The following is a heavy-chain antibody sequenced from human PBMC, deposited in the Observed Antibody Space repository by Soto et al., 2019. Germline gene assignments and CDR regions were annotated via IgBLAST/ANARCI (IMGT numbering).Heavy chain of an antibody. Sequence: GGSLRLSCAASGFTFSSYAMSWVRQAPGKGLEWVSAISGSGGRTYYADSVKGRFTISRDNSKNTLYLQMNSLRAEDTAVYYCAKVDMAAHYYYYMDVWGKGTTVTVSS. V-gene: IGHV3-23*01. CDR2: ISGSGGRT. J-gene: IGHJ6*03. CDR1: GFTFSSYA. CDR3: AKVDMAAHYYYYMDV.